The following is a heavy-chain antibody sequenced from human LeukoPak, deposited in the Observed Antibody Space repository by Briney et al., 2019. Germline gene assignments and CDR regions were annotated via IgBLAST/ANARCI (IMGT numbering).Heavy chain of an antibody. J-gene: IGHJ4*02. CDR2: ISSSGSTI. CDR3: ARDKRHGYNYLYYFDY. Sequence: GGSLRLSCAASGFTFSSYEMNWVRQAPGKGLEWVSYISSSGSTIYYAGSVKGRFTISRDNAKNSLYLQMNSLGAEDTAVYYCARDKRHGYNYLYYFDYWGQGTLVTVSS. CDR1: GFTFSSYE. V-gene: IGHV3-48*03. D-gene: IGHD5-24*01.